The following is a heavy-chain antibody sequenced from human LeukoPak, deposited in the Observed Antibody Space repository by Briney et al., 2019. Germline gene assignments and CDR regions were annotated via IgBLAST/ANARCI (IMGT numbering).Heavy chain of an antibody. CDR3: ARHSRGYDSEFGY. CDR2: MYYSGST. J-gene: IGHJ1*01. Sequence: APETRSPTCTVSGDSIITYYWSWIRQPPGKGLGWIGYMYYSGSTNYNPSLKSRVTISVDKSRNQFSLTLSSVTAADTAVYYCARHSRGYDSEFGYWGQGRSASVSS. V-gene: IGHV4-59*08. D-gene: IGHD5-12*01. CDR1: GDSIITYY.